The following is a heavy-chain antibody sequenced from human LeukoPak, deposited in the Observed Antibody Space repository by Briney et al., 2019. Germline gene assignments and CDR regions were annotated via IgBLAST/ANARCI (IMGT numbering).Heavy chain of an antibody. V-gene: IGHV4-59*01. Sequence: SETLSLTCTVSGGSISSYYWSWIRQPPGKGLEWIGYIYYSGSTNYNPSLKSRVTISVDTSKNQFSLKLSSATAADTAVYYCARERAPGPRHDYGAVGYWGQGTLVTVSP. CDR2: IYYSGST. CDR1: GGSISSYY. J-gene: IGHJ4*02. CDR3: ARERAPGPRHDYGAVGY. D-gene: IGHD4-17*01.